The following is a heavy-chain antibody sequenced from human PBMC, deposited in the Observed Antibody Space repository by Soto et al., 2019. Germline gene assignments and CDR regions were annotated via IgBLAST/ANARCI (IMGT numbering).Heavy chain of an antibody. J-gene: IGHJ5*02. CDR3: AATRSGSYSWWFDP. V-gene: IGHV3-21*01. Sequence: LRLSCAASGFTFSSYSMNCVRQAPGKGLEWVSSISSSSSYIYYADSVKGRFTISRDNAKNSLYLQMNSLRAEDTAVYYCAATRSGSYSWWFDPWGQGTLVTVSS. CDR2: ISSSSSYI. D-gene: IGHD3-10*01. CDR1: GFTFSSYS.